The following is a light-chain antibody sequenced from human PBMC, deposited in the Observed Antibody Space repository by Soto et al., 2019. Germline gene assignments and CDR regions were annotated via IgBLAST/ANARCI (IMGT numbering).Light chain of an antibody. CDR2: DVS. Sequence: QSVLTQPASVSGSRGQSITISCTGTSSDFGGYNYVSWYQHHPGKAPKVMIYDVSNRPSGVSNRLSGSKSGNTASLTISWLQAEDEADYYCSSYTSATTLVFGTGTKVTVL. CDR3: SSYTSATTLV. V-gene: IGLV2-14*03. CDR1: SSDFGGYNY. J-gene: IGLJ1*01.